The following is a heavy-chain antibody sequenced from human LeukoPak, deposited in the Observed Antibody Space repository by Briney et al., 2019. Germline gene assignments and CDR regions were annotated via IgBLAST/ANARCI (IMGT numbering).Heavy chain of an antibody. CDR2: INWNGGST. J-gene: IGHJ4*02. CDR3: ARVWGIAAAGPFDY. V-gene: IGHV3-20*04. Sequence: PGGSLRLSCAASGFAFSTYWMSWVRQAPGKGLEWVSGINWNGGSTGYADSVKGRFTISRDDAKNSLYLQMNSLRAEDTALYYCARVWGIAAAGPFDYWGQGTLVTVSS. D-gene: IGHD6-13*01. CDR1: GFAFSTYW.